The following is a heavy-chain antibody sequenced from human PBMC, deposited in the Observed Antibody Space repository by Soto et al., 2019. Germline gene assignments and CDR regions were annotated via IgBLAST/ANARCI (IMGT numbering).Heavy chain of an antibody. J-gene: IGHJ4*02. CDR2: INSDGSST. CDR3: ARVPRIAARQYYFDY. D-gene: IGHD6-6*01. Sequence: GGSLRLSCAASGFTFSSYWMHWVRQAPGKGLVWVSRINSDGSSTSYADSVKGRFTISRDNAKNTLYLQMNSLRAEDTAVYYCARVPRIAARQYYFDYWGQGTLVTVSS. V-gene: IGHV3-74*01. CDR1: GFTFSSYW.